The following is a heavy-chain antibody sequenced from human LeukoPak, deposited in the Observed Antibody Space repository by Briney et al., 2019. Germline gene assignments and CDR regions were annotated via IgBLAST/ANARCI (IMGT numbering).Heavy chain of an antibody. Sequence: SETLSLTCAVYGGSFSGYYWSWIRQPPGKGLEWIGEINHSGSTNYNPSLKSRVTISVDTSKNQFSLKLSSVTAADTAVYYCARDPTMVRGVIMAPQYYFDYRGQGTLVTVSS. CDR2: INHSGST. CDR3: ARDPTMVRGVIMAPQYYFDY. J-gene: IGHJ4*02. CDR1: GGSFSGYY. V-gene: IGHV4-34*01. D-gene: IGHD3-10*01.